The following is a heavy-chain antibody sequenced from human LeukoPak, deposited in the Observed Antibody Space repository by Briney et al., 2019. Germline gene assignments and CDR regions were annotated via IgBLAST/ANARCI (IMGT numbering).Heavy chain of an antibody. J-gene: IGHJ4*02. Sequence: KAGGSLRLSCAASGFTFSSYSMNWVRQAPGKGLEWVSSISSSSSYIYYADSVKGRFTISRDNAKNSLYLQMNSLRAEDTAVYYCAREPAYGSSTLPDYWGQGTLVTVSS. D-gene: IGHD2-2*01. V-gene: IGHV3-21*01. CDR2: ISSSSSYI. CDR3: AREPAYGSSTLPDY. CDR1: GFTFSSYS.